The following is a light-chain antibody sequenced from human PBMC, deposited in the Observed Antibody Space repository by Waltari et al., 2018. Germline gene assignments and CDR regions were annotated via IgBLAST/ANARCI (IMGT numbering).Light chain of an antibody. CDR1: KVGGQS. CDR2: QDN. J-gene: IGLJ1*01. Sequence: SYELAQPPSVSVSPGQTAIIPCPGHKVGGQSVCWYQQRPGQSPVLVTYQDNKRPGGIPERFSGSKSGTTATLTISGTQPMDEADYYCQAWDSSSLYVFGTGTRVTVL. CDR3: QAWDSSSLYV. V-gene: IGLV3-1*01.